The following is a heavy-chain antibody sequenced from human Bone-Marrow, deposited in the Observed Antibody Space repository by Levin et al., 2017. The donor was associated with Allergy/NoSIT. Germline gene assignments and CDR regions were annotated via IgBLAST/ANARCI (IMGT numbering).Heavy chain of an antibody. CDR2: IYYSGST. D-gene: IGHD4-17*01. CDR1: GGSISSYY. Sequence: SGGSLRLSCTVSGGSISSYYWSWIRQPPGKGLEWIGYIYYSGSTNYNPSLKSRVTISVDTSKNQFSLKLSSVTAADTAVYYCARGNGDYQGAFDIWGQGTMVTVSS. CDR3: ARGNGDYQGAFDI. J-gene: IGHJ3*02. V-gene: IGHV4-59*01.